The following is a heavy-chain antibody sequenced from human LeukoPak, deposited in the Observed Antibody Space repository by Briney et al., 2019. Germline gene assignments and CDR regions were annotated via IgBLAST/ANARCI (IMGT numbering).Heavy chain of an antibody. CDR1: GGTFSSYA. V-gene: IGHV1-69*13. D-gene: IGHD2-21*01. Sequence: GASVKVSCKASGGTFSSYAISWVRQAPGQGLEWMGGIIPIFGTANYAQKFQGRVTITADESTSTAYMELSSLRSEDTAVYYCAREVVVIATPGGYFDYWGQGTLVTVSS. CDR2: IIPIFGTA. CDR3: AREVVVIATPGGYFDY. J-gene: IGHJ4*02.